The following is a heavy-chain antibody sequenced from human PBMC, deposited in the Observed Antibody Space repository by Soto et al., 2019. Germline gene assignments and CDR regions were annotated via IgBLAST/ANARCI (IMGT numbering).Heavy chain of an antibody. D-gene: IGHD6-19*01. CDR2: FYSSGSI. CDR1: GYSITAGGYY. Sequence: KPSETLSLTCFVSGYSITAGGYYWSWIRHHPGKGLEWIGSFYSSGSIIYNPSLRGRVSISGDTSSNQFSMSLTSVTAADTARYYCARMYSSGSGWFHPWGQGTLVTVSS. V-gene: IGHV4-31*03. J-gene: IGHJ5*02. CDR3: ARMYSSGSGWFHP.